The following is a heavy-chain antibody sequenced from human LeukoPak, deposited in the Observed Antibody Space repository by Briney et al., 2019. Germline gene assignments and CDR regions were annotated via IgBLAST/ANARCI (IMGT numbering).Heavy chain of an antibody. J-gene: IGHJ3*02. CDR3: ARPRSSGWSGAFDI. D-gene: IGHD6-19*01. V-gene: IGHV4-59*01. Sequence: SETLSLTCTVSGGSISGYYWSWIRQPPGKGLEWIGYIHYSGSTNYNPSLKSRVTISVDTSKNQFSLKLSSVTAADTAVYYCARPRSSGWSGAFDIWGQGTMVTVSS. CDR1: GGSISGYY. CDR2: IHYSGST.